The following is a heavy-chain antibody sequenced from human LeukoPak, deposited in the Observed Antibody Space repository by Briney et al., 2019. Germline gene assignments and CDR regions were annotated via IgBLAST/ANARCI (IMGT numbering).Heavy chain of an antibody. CDR2: ISGSGDRT. Sequence: PGGALRLSCAASGFTFSSYAMSWVRQAPGKGLEGVAGISGSGDRTYYADSVKRRFTISRDNSKNTLYLQMNSLRAEDTAVYYCAQGGEQQLVGGYFQHWGQGTLVTVSS. D-gene: IGHD6-13*01. V-gene: IGHV3-23*01. J-gene: IGHJ1*01. CDR1: GFTFSSYA. CDR3: AQGGEQQLVGGYFQH.